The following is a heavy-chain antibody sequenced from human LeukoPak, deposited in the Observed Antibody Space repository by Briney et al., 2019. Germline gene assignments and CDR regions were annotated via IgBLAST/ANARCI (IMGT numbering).Heavy chain of an antibody. CDR2: INHSGST. CDR3: ARCRRSGYYYYYGMDV. V-gene: IGHV4-34*01. D-gene: IGHD2-15*01. J-gene: IGHJ6*02. CDR1: GGSFSGYY. Sequence: PSETLSLTCAVYGGSFSGYYWSWIRQPPGKGLEWIGEINHSGSTNYNPSLKSRVTISVDTSKNQFSLKLSSATAADTAVYYCARCRRSGYYYYYGMDVWGQGTTVTVSS.